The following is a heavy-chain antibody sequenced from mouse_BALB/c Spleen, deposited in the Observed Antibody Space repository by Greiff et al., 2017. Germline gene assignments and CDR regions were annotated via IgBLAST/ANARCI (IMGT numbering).Heavy chain of an antibody. Sequence: EVMLVESGGGLVKPGGSLKLSCAASGFTFSSYAMSWVRQTPEKRLEWVASISSGGSTYYPDSVKGRFTISRDNARNILYLQMSSLRSEDTAMYYCARDGRAYWGQGTLVTVSA. CDR1: GFTFSSYA. D-gene: IGHD1-1*01. CDR2: ISSGGST. J-gene: IGHJ3*01. V-gene: IGHV5-6-5*01. CDR3: ARDGRAY.